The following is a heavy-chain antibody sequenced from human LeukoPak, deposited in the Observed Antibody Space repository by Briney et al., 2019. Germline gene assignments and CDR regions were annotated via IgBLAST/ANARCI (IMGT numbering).Heavy chain of an antibody. D-gene: IGHD4-17*01. CDR3: ARTRGDYGDYAGY. Sequence: GGSLRLSCAASGFIFSSYEMNWVRQAPGKGLEWVSYISSSGSTIYYADSVKGRFTISRDNAKNSLYLQMNSLRAEDTAVYYCARTRGDYGDYAGYWGQGTLVTVSS. CDR2: ISSSGSTI. J-gene: IGHJ4*02. CDR1: GFIFSSYE. V-gene: IGHV3-48*03.